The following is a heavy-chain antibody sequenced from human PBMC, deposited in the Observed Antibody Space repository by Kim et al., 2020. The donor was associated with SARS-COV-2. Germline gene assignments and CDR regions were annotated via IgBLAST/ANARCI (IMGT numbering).Heavy chain of an antibody. Sequence: SETLSLTCTVSGGSISSGGYYWSWIRQHPGKGLEWIGYIYYSGSTYYNPSLKSRVTISVDTSKKQFSLKLSSVTAADTAVYYCARDGESSGWGWRYDYVWGSPRNAFDIWGQGTMVTVSS. D-gene: IGHD3-16*01. V-gene: IGHV4-31*03. J-gene: IGHJ3*02. CDR2: IYYSGST. CDR3: ARDGESSGWGWRYDYVWGSPRNAFDI. CDR1: GGSISSGGYY.